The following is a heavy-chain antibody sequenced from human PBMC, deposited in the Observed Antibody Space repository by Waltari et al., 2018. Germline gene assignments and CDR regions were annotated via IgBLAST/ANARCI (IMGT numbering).Heavy chain of an antibody. CDR3: AISTGSDWYFDL. J-gene: IGHJ2*01. Sequence: QVQLVQSGAEVKKPGSSVTVSCEASGDAFSNYAIAWVRQAPGQGLEWMGGIIPIFGAPKSAQKFQGRVTITADESTSTAYMALSSLRSDDTAVYYCAISTGSDWYFDLWGRGTLVTVSS. D-gene: IGHD2-8*02. CDR2: IIPIFGAP. V-gene: IGHV1-69*01. CDR1: GDAFSNYA.